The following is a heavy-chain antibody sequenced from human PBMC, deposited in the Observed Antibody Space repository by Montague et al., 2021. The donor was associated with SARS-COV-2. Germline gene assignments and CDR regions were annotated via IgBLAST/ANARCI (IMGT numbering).Heavy chain of an antibody. Sequence: SLRLSCAASGFTFSSYAMHWVRQAPGKGLEWVAVISYDGSDKYYADSVKGRFTISRDNSKNTLYLQMNSLRAEDTAVYYWSRASQPNYYGSGSGLYSSYGRDVWGQGTTVTVSS. J-gene: IGHJ6*02. D-gene: IGHD3-10*01. CDR3: SRASQPNYYGSGSGLYSSYGRDV. CDR2: ISYDGSDK. V-gene: IGHV3-30-3*01. CDR1: GFTFSSYA.